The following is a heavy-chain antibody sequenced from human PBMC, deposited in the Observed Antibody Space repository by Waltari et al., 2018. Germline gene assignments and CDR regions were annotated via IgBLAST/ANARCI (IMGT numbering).Heavy chain of an antibody. Sequence: QVQLQQWGAGLLKPSETLSLTCAVYGGSFSGYYWSWIRQPPGKGLEWIGEINHSGSTNHNPSRKGRVTISVDTSKNQFSLKLSSVTAADTAVYYCARGIGVATIGGNWFDPWGQGTLVTVSS. CDR3: ARGIGVATIGGNWFDP. J-gene: IGHJ5*02. CDR2: INHSGST. CDR1: GGSFSGYY. D-gene: IGHD5-12*01. V-gene: IGHV4-34*01.